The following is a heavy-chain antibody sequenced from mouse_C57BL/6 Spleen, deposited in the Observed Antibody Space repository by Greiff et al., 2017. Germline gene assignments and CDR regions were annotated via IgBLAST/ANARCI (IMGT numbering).Heavy chain of an antibody. CDR2: IYPGGGYT. D-gene: IGHD2-4*01. V-gene: IGHV1-63*01. CDR3: ASYNEYDGYYYDY. Sequence: QVQLQQSGAELVRPGTSVKMSCKASGYTFTNYWIGWAKQRPGHGLEWIGDIYPGGGYTNYNEKFKGKATLTADKSSSTAYMQFSSLTSEDSAIYYCASYNEYDGYYYDYWGQGTTLTVSS. CDR1: GYTFTNYW. J-gene: IGHJ2*01.